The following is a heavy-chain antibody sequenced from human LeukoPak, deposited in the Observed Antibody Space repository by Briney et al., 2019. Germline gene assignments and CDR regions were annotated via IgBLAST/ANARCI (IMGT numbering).Heavy chain of an antibody. V-gene: IGHV3-7*01. CDR2: IEQDGSEE. D-gene: IGHD2/OR15-2a*01. CDR3: ARLLSNYYYYYMDV. CDR1: GFTFSSYW. J-gene: IGHJ6*03. Sequence: GGSLRLSCAASGFTFSSYWMSWVRQAPGKGLEWVANIEQDGSEEYYVDSVKGRFTISRDNAKNSLYLQMNSLTAEDTAVYYCARLLSNYYYYYMDVWGKGTTVTVSS.